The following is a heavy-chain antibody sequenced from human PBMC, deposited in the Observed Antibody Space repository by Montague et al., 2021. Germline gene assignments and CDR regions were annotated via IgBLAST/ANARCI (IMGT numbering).Heavy chain of an antibody. Sequence: SETLSLTCAVYGGSFSGYYWSWICRPPGKGLEWIGEINHSGSTNYNPSLKSRVTISVDTSKNQFSLKLSSVTAADTAVYYCARRGGTMVRGVKGYMDVWGKGTTVTVSS. D-gene: IGHD3-10*01. CDR3: ARRGGTMVRGVKGYMDV. CDR1: GGSFSGYY. V-gene: IGHV4-34*01. CDR2: INHSGST. J-gene: IGHJ6*03.